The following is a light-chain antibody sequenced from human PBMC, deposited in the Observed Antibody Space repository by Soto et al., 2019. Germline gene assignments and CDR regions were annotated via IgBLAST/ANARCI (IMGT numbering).Light chain of an antibody. CDR1: QSIDRW. CDR2: HAS. J-gene: IGKJ1*01. Sequence: DIQMTQSPSTLPASVGDRVTITCLASQSIDRWLAWYQQRPGKAPKLLIYHASSLETGVPSRFRGSGSGTECSLTISSLQPDDFATYYCQQYNTYPLTFGQGTKVDI. CDR3: QQYNTYPLT. V-gene: IGKV1-5*01.